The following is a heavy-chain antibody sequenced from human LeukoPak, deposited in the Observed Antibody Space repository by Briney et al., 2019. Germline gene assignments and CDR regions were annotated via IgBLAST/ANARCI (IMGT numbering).Heavy chain of an antibody. CDR1: GYTFTGYY. D-gene: IGHD6-19*01. CDR2: INPNSGGT. J-gene: IGHJ5*02. CDR3: ARVKVGWGNWFDP. V-gene: IGHV1-2*02. Sequence: GASVEVSCKASGYTFTGYYMHWVRQAPGQGLEWMGWINPNSGGTNYAQKFQGRVTMTRDTSISTAYMELSRLRSDDTAVYYCARVKVGWGNWFDPWGQGTLVTVSS.